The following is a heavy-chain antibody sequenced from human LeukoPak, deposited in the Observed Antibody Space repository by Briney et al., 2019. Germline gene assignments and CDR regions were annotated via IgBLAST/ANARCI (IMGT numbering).Heavy chain of an antibody. CDR3: AKDRGWGYYYGSGRPGDAFDI. V-gene: IGHV3-23*01. CDR1: GFTFSSYA. Sequence: PGGSLRLSCAASGFTFSSYAMSWVRQAPGKGLEWVSAISGSGGSTYYADSVKGRFTISRDNSKNTLYLQMNSLRAEDTAVYYCAKDRGWGYYYGSGRPGDAFDIWGQGTMVTVSS. J-gene: IGHJ3*02. D-gene: IGHD3-10*01. CDR2: ISGSGGST.